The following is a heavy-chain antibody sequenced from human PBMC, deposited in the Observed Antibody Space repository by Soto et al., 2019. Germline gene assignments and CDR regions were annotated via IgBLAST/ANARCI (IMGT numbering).Heavy chain of an antibody. V-gene: IGHV1-46*01. CDR3: ARVVRAVAGTFDYYYGMDV. Sequence: ASVKVSCKASGYTLTSNYIHWVRQAPGQGPEWMGIVNPSDGYTNYAQKFQGRVTMTRDTSTSTAYMELRSLRSDDTAVYYCARVVRAVAGTFDYYYGMDVWGQGTTVTVSS. CDR2: VNPSDGYT. D-gene: IGHD6-19*01. CDR1: GYTLTSNY. J-gene: IGHJ6*02.